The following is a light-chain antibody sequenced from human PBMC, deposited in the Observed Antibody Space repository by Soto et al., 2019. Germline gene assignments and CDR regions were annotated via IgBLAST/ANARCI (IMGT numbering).Light chain of an antibody. CDR1: PDMSNH. J-gene: IGKJ4*01. V-gene: IGKV1-33*01. Sequence: DIQLTQSPSSLSASVGDRVTITCQASPDMSNHLNWYQQKPGKAPKLLIHDASNLETGVPSRFSGSGSGTEFTFTISSLQPEDIGTFYCQQYDSLRTFGGGTKVEIK. CDR3: QQYDSLRT. CDR2: DAS.